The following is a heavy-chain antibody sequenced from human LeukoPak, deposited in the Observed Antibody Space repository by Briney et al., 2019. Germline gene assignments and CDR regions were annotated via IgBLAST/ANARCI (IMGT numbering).Heavy chain of an antibody. J-gene: IGHJ4*02. D-gene: IGHD3-9*01. CDR1: GFTFSLYG. Sequence: PGRSLRLSCAVSGFTFSLYGMHWVRQAPGKGLEWVAVVSYDGTNKFYADSVKGRFTISRDNSKNTLYLQMNSLRAEDTAVYYCAGHDILTGYFDYWGQGTLVTVSS. CDR3: AGHDILTGYFDY. V-gene: IGHV3-30*03. CDR2: VSYDGTNK.